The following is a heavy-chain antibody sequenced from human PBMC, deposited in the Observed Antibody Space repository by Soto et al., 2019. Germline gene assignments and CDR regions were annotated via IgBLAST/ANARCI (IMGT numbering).Heavy chain of an antibody. CDR1: GGSISSGDYY. V-gene: IGHV4-30-4*01. D-gene: IGHD5-18*01. CDR3: ASNSYGYTFYDY. Sequence: QVQLQESGPGLVKPSQTLSLTCTVSGGSISSGDYYWSWIRQPPGKGLEWIGYIYYSGSTYYNPSPKRRFTSPVDTSKNQFSLNLSFVTAADPAVYYCASNSYGYTFYDYWAQGTLVTSSS. CDR2: IYYSGST. J-gene: IGHJ4*02.